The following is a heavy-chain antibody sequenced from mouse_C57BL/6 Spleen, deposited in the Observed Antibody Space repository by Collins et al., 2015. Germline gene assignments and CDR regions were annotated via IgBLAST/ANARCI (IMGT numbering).Heavy chain of an antibody. CDR1: GFTFSSFG. CDR2: ISSGSSTI. Sequence: DVQLVESGGGLVQPGGSRKLSCAASGFTFSSFGMHWVRQAPEKGLEWVAYISSGSSTIYYVDTVKGRFTISRDNPKNTLFLQMTSLRSEDTAMYYCASYDGYYYYAMDYWGQGTSVTVSS. J-gene: IGHJ4*01. D-gene: IGHD2-3*01. V-gene: IGHV5-17*02. CDR3: ASYDGYYYYAMDY.